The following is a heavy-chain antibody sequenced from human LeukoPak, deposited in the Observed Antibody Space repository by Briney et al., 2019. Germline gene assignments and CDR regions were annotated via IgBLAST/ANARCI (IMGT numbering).Heavy chain of an antibody. D-gene: IGHD6-19*01. CDR2: IIPIFGTA. V-gene: IGHV1-69*06. CDR3: ARGNPQWLAPTDYYYYMDV. Sequence: SVKVSCKTSGYSFTNYGISWVRQAPGQGLEWMGGIIPIFGTANYAQKFQGRVTITADKSTSTAYMELSSLRSEDTAVYYCARGNPQWLAPTDYYYYMDVWGKGTTVTVSS. J-gene: IGHJ6*03. CDR1: GYSFTNYG.